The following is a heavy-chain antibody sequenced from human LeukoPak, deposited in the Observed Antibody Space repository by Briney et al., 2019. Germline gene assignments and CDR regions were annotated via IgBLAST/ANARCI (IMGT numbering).Heavy chain of an antibody. CDR1: GDSVSSGNCY. J-gene: IGHJ5*01. Sequence: PSETLSLTCTVSGDSVSSGNCYWGWIRLPPGKGLEWIGSTSYSGRTYYNPSLKSRVTMSVDTPKNQFSLKLSSVTAADTAVYYCARRRPNYGVDSWGQGTLVSVSS. V-gene: IGHV4-39*01. D-gene: IGHD4-17*01. CDR2: TSYSGRT. CDR3: ARRRPNYGVDS.